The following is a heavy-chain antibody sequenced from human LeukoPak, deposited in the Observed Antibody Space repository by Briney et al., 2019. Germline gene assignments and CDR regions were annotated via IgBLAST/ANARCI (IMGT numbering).Heavy chain of an antibody. CDR3: ARGPDVVVVPAATSDDAFDI. Sequence: SETLFLTCTVSGGAISSYYWSWIRKPPGKGLEWIGYIYYSGSTNYNPSLESRVTISVDTSKNQFSLKLSSVTAADTAVYYCARGPDVVVVPAATSDDAFDIWGQGTMVTVYS. V-gene: IGHV4-59*08. J-gene: IGHJ3*02. CDR1: GGAISSYY. D-gene: IGHD2-2*01. CDR2: IYYSGST.